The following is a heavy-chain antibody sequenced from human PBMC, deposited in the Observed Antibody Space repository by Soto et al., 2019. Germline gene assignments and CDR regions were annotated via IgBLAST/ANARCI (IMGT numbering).Heavy chain of an antibody. D-gene: IGHD3-22*01. J-gene: IGHJ3*02. CDR3: ASGYYDSSGYYPFAFDI. V-gene: IGHV4-59*01. CDR2: IYYSGST. CDR1: GGSISSYY. Sequence: QVQLQESGPGLVKPSETLSLTCTVSGGSISSYYWSWIRQPPGKGLEWIGYIYYSGSTNYNPSLKSRVTISVDTSKNQFSLKLSSVTAADTAVYYCASGYYDSSGYYPFAFDIWGQGTMVTVSS.